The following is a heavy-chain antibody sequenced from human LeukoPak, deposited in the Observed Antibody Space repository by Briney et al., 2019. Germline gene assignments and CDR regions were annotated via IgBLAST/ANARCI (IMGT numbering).Heavy chain of an antibody. V-gene: IGHV3-23*01. J-gene: IGHJ4*02. CDR2: ISGSGGNT. CDR3: ATASVESYYDFWSGYYPYYFDY. D-gene: IGHD3-3*01. CDR1: GFTFSNYA. Sequence: GGSLRLSCAASGFTFSNYAMSWVRQAPGKGLEWVSAISGSGGNTYYADSVKGRFTISRDNSKNTLYLQMNSLRAEDTAVYYCATASVESYYDFWSGYYPYYFDYWGQGTLVTVSS.